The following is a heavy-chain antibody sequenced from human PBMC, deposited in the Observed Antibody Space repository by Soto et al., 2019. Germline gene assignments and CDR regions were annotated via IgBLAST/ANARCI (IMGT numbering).Heavy chain of an antibody. V-gene: IGHV2-5*02. Sequence: QITLKESGPTLVKPTQTLTLTCTFSGFSLSTSPVGVGWIRQPPGKALEWLALTYWDDDKRYSPSLKSRLTITQYTSKSQVVLTMANMNLVDTATYYCVHSSYYGYYYDYWGQGILVTVSS. CDR1: GFSLSTSPVG. J-gene: IGHJ4*02. CDR2: TYWDDDK. D-gene: IGHD3-10*01. CDR3: VHSSYYGYYYDY.